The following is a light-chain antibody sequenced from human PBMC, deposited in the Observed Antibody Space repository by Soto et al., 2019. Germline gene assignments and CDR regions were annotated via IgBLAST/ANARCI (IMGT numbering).Light chain of an antibody. CDR2: DAS. V-gene: IGKV3D-20*01. CDR3: QQSGSSPIT. J-gene: IGKJ5*01. CDR1: QSVSSSY. Sequence: EILLTQSPGTLSLSPGERATLSCRASQSVSSSYLAWYQQKPGLAPRLIIYDASTRATGIPDRFSGSGSGTDFTLTISRLEPEDFAVYYCQQSGSSPITFGQGTRLEI.